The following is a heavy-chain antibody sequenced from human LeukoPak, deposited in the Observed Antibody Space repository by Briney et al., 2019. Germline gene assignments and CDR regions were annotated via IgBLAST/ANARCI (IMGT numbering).Heavy chain of an antibody. Sequence: GGSLRLSCAASRFTFSTYAMSWVRQAPGKGLEWVSIISGSGGSTYYADSVKGRFTISRDNSKNTLYLQINSLRAEDTAVYYCARDLYSSSHYFDYWGQGTLVTVSS. CDR3: ARDLYSSSHYFDY. J-gene: IGHJ4*02. V-gene: IGHV3-23*01. CDR2: ISGSGGST. D-gene: IGHD6-13*01. CDR1: RFTFSTYA.